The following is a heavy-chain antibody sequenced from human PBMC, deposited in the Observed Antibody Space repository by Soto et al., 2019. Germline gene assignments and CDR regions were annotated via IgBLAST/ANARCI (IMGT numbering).Heavy chain of an antibody. Sequence: EVQLLESGGGLVQPGGSLRLSCAASGFTFSNYAMRWVRQAPGKGLEWVSGINDSGDSTYYADSVKGRFTISRDNSKNTLYLQMNSLRAEDTAVYYCAKPKNGGTHYFDSWGQGILVTVSS. V-gene: IGHV3-23*01. CDR3: AKPKNGGTHYFDS. D-gene: IGHD1-1*01. J-gene: IGHJ4*02. CDR1: GFTFSNYA. CDR2: INDSGDST.